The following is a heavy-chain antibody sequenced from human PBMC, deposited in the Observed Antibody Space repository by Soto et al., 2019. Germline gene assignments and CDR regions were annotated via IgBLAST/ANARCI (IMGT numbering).Heavy chain of an antibody. CDR3: AKDRFEDVVPLGAFDI. D-gene: IGHD2-2*01. CDR1: GLTFSSYA. Sequence: GGSLRLSCAASGLTFSSYAMSWVRQAPGKGLEWVSAISGSGGSTYYADSVKGRFTISRDNSKNTLYLQMNSLRAEDTAVYYCAKDRFEDVVPLGAFDIWGQGTMVTVSS. J-gene: IGHJ3*02. CDR2: ISGSGGST. V-gene: IGHV3-23*01.